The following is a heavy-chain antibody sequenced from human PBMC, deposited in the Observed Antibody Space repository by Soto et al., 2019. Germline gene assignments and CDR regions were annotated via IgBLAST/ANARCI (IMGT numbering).Heavy chain of an antibody. CDR1: GFTFSSSA. CDR2: ISAGGGST. Sequence: HPGGSLRLSCAASGFTFSSSAITWVRQAPGKGLQWVSTISAGGGSTYYADSVKGRFTISRDNSKNTLFLQMNGLRADDTAVYYCAYCSESGCQFRLLDRWGQGTLVTVSS. J-gene: IGHJ5*02. CDR3: AYCSESGCQFRLLDR. V-gene: IGHV3-23*01. D-gene: IGHD2-15*01.